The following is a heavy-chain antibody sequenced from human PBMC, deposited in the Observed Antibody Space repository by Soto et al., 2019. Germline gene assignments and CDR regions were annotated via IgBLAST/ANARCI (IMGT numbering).Heavy chain of an antibody. V-gene: IGHV4-34*01. D-gene: IGHD3-3*01. Sequence: QVQLHQWGAGLLKPSEILSLTCAVYNGSFMGYYWTWVRQPPGKGLEWIGEINHFGSPNYNPSLKSLVPISIDTSKQQFSLRLSSLTAADTAVYYCASLTGGRFLDKGDYWGQGIQVTVSS. CDR1: NGSFMGYY. CDR2: INHFGSP. J-gene: IGHJ4*02. CDR3: ASLTGGRFLDKGDY.